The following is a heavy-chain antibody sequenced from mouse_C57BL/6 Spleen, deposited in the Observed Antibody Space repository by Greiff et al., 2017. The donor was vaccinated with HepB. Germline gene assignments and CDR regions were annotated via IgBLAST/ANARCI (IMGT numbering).Heavy chain of an antibody. Sequence: VQLQQSGAELVKPGASVKMSCKASGYTFTTYPIEWMKQNNGKSLEWIGNFPPYNDDTTYNEKFKDKATLHVEKSSSTVYLELSRLTSDDSAVYYCAMRHGRWYFDGLGTGPTVTVAS. J-gene: IGHJ1*03. CDR1: GYTFTTYP. CDR2: FPPYNDDT. CDR3: AMRHGRWYFDG. V-gene: IGHV1-47*01. D-gene: IGHD3-1*01.